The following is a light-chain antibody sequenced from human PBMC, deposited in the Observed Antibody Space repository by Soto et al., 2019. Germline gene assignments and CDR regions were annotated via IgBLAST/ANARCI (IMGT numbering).Light chain of an antibody. Sequence: DIVMTQSPDSLAVSLGERATINCKSSQSVLYSSNNKNYLAWYQHKPGQPPKLLIDWASTRESAVPDRFSGSGSGTDFTLTISSLQAEDVAVYYCQQYYTNPLTFGGGTKVEIK. V-gene: IGKV4-1*01. CDR2: WAS. CDR3: QQYYTNPLT. CDR1: QSVLYSSNNKNY. J-gene: IGKJ4*01.